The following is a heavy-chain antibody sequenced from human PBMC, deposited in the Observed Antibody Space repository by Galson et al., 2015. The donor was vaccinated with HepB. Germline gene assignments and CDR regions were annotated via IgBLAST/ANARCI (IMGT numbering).Heavy chain of an antibody. CDR3: ARLRRTTYYYYGMDV. J-gene: IGHJ6*02. V-gene: IGHV4-34*01. CDR1: GGSFSGYY. CDR2: INHSGST. Sequence: TLSLTCAVYGGSFSGYYWSWIRQPPGKGLEWIGEINHSGSTNYNPSLKSRVTISVDTSKNQFSLKLSSVTAADTAVYYCARLRRTTYYYYGMDVWGQGTTVTVSS. D-gene: IGHD1-14*01.